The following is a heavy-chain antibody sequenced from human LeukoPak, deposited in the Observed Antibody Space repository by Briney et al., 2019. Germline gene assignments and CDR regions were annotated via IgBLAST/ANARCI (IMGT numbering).Heavy chain of an antibody. V-gene: IGHV4-59*01. Sequence: PPETLSLTCTVSGGSISSYYWSWIRQPPGKGLEWIGYIYYSGSTNYNPSLKSRVTISVDTSKNQFSLKLSSVTAADTAVYYCAREDEYCSGGSCYSRLDYWGQGTLVTVSS. J-gene: IGHJ4*02. CDR2: IYYSGST. D-gene: IGHD2-15*01. CDR3: AREDEYCSGGSCYSRLDY. CDR1: GGSISSYY.